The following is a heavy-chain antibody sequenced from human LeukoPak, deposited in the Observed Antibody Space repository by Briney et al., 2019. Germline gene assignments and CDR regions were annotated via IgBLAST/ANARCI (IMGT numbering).Heavy chain of an antibody. D-gene: IGHD6-6*01. J-gene: IGHJ6*01. V-gene: IGHV4-34*01. CDR3: ARGLVNSSSSGYLYCIDV. CDR1: GGSPSRYY. Sequence: SETLSLTCSVYGGSPSRYYGSWIRQPPGKGLEWIGEINHSGSTNYNPSLKSRVTISVDTSKHQFSLMLSSVTAADTAVYYCARGLVNSSSSGYLYCIDVWGGGSTVTVSS. CDR2: INHSGST.